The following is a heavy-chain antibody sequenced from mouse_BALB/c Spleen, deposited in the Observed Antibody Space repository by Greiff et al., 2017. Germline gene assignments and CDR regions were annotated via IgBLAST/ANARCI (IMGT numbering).Heavy chain of an antibody. CDR2: IWAGGST. CDR3: ARESYYYGSSLDY. CDR1: GFSLTSYG. D-gene: IGHD1-1*01. Sequence: VQGVESGPGLVAPSQSLSITCTVSGFSLTSYGVHWVRQPPGKGLEWLGVIWAGGSTNYNSALMSRLSISKDNSKSQVFLKMNSLQTDDTAMYYCARESYYYGSSLDYWGQGTTLTVSS. V-gene: IGHV2-9*02. J-gene: IGHJ2*01.